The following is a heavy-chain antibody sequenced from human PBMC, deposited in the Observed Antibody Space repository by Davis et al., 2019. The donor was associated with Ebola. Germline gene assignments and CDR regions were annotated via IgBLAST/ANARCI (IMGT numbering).Heavy chain of an antibody. CDR3: ARQESLYGWSDY. D-gene: IGHD2-8*01. Sequence: GESLKTSCKGSGYGFADYWIAWVRQTPGKGLAWVGIIYAGDSDSRHSPSFDGQVIISVDRSIKTVYLQWKSLRASDTAKYYCARQESLYGWSDYWGKGTLVTVSS. CDR2: IYAGDSDS. V-gene: IGHV5-51*01. CDR1: GYGFADYW. J-gene: IGHJ4*02.